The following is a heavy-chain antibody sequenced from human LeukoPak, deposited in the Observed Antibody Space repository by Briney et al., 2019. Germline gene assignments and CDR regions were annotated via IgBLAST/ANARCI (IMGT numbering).Heavy chain of an antibody. Sequence: PGGSLRLSCAASGFTFSSYAMSWVRQAPGRGLEWVSAISGSGGSTYYADSVRGRFTISRDNSKNTLYLQMNSLRAEDTAVYYCARDRSPQWYQLLPIHAIRSGDYWGQGTLVTVSS. D-gene: IGHD2-2*01. CDR3: ARDRSPQWYQLLPIHAIRSGDY. J-gene: IGHJ4*02. CDR1: GFTFSSYA. CDR2: ISGSGGST. V-gene: IGHV3-23*01.